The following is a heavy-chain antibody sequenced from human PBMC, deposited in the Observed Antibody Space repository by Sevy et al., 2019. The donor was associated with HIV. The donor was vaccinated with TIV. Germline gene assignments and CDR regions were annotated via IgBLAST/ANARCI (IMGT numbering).Heavy chain of an antibody. Sequence: GGSLRLSCAASGFTFTSYSMHWVRQAPGKGLEWVSSISGISNYIYYADSVKGRFSISRDNAKNSLYLQMNSLRAEDTAVFYCARAVPATDAFDIWGQGTLVTASS. CDR2: ISGISNYI. V-gene: IGHV3-21*01. D-gene: IGHD6-19*01. CDR1: GFTFTSYS. J-gene: IGHJ3*02. CDR3: ARAVPATDAFDI.